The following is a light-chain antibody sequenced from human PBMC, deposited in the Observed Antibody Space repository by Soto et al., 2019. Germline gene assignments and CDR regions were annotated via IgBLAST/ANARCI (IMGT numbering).Light chain of an antibody. CDR1: QSVNSR. Sequence: EIVLTQSPGTLSLSPGERATLSCRASQSVNSRLAWYQHKPGQAPRLLISGASSRATGIPDRFSGSGSATDFTLTISSLEPEDFAVYYCQQRSNWLSITFGQGTRLEIK. CDR2: GAS. J-gene: IGKJ5*01. V-gene: IGKV3-11*01. CDR3: QQRSNWLSIT.